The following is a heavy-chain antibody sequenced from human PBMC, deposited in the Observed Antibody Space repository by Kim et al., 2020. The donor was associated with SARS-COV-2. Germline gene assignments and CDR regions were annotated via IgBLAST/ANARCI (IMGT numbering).Heavy chain of an antibody. J-gene: IGHJ4*02. CDR2: ISSSSSYT. Sequence: GGSLRLSCAASGFSFSDYFMSWIRQAPGKGLEWISYISSSSSYTNYADSVKGRFTISRENARNSLYLQVNSLRAEDTAVYYCTRIRSGNSGYYPDLWGQG. CDR3: TRIRSGNSGYYPDL. CDR1: GFSFSDYF. D-gene: IGHD5-12*01. V-gene: IGHV3-11*06.